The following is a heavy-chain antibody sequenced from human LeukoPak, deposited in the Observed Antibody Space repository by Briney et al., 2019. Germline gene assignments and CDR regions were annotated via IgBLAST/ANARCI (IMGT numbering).Heavy chain of an antibody. V-gene: IGHV1-3*01. CDR1: GYTFTSYG. D-gene: IGHD3-9*01. J-gene: IGHJ4*02. CDR3: ARDHITIFDY. Sequence: ASVKVSCKASGYTFTSYGISWVRQAPGQRLEWMGWINAGNGNTKYSQKFQGRVTITRDTSASTAYMELSSLRSEDTAVYYCARDHITIFDYWGQGTLVTVSS. CDR2: INAGNGNT.